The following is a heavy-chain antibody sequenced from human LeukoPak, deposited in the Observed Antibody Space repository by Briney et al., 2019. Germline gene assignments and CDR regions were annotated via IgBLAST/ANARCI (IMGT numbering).Heavy chain of an antibody. Sequence: SETLSLTCAVYGGSFSGYYWSWIRRPPGKGLEWIGEINHSGSTNYNPSLKSRVTISVDTSKNQFSLKLSSVTAADTAVYYCARGELRYFDWFYDAFDIWGQGTMVTVSS. CDR1: GGSFSGYY. CDR2: INHSGST. D-gene: IGHD3-9*01. V-gene: IGHV4-34*01. J-gene: IGHJ3*02. CDR3: ARGELRYFDWFYDAFDI.